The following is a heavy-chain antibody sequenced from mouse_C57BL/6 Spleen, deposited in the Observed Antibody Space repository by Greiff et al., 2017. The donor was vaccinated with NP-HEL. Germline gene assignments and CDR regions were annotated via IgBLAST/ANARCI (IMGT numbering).Heavy chain of an antibody. V-gene: IGHV1-64*01. CDR2: IHPNSGST. J-gene: IGHJ3*01. CDR3: ARSYYSNYAWLAY. CDR1: GYTFTSYW. D-gene: IGHD2-5*01. Sequence: VQLQQSGAELVKPGASVKLSCKASGYTFTSYWMHWVKQRPGQGLEWIGMIHPNSGSTNYNEKFKSKATLTVDKSSSTAYMQLSSLTSEDSAVYYCARSYYSNYAWLAYGGQGTLVTVSA.